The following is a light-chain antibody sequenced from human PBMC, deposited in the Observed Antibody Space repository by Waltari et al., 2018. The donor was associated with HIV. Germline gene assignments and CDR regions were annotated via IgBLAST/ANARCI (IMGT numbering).Light chain of an antibody. CDR2: KDT. J-gene: IGLJ1*01. CDR1: AFPQQS. CDR3: HSSDSSGTYV. Sequence: SYQLTPPPSVPVSPGPSASITCPLDAFPQQSVSWYQQKPGQAPELLIYKDTERPSGIPERFSGSSAGTTVTLTISGVQAEDEADYYCHSSDSSGTYVFGTGTKVTVL. V-gene: IGLV3-25*03.